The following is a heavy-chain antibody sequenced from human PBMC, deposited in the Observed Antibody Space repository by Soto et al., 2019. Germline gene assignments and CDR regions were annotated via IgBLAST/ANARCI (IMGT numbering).Heavy chain of an antibody. V-gene: IGHV3-23*01. CDR2: IYAAGEGK. CDR3: AKDLIRGDGYEDPDY. Sequence: GGCLRPSCAVSGFIFSNYAIFWFRQAPGKGLEWVSTIYAAGEGKKYAGSVKGRFTISRDNSRDTLFLQMDSLRVEDTAIYFCAKDLIRGDGYEDPDYWGQGTLVTVSS. D-gene: IGHD3-10*01. CDR1: GFIFSNYA. J-gene: IGHJ4*02.